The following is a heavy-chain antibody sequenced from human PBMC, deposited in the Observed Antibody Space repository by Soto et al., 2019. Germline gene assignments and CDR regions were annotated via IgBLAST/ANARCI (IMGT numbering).Heavy chain of an antibody. V-gene: IGHV1-24*01. CDR1: GYTLTELS. CDR2: FDPEDGET. CDR3: ATWAIFGVSNSDGYFDL. D-gene: IGHD3-3*01. J-gene: IGHJ2*01. Sequence: ASVKVSCKVSGYTLTELSMHWVRQAPGKGLEWMGSFDPEDGETFYAQKFQGRVTMTEDTSTDTAYMELSSLRSEDTAVYYCATWAIFGVSNSDGYFDLWGRGTLVTVSS.